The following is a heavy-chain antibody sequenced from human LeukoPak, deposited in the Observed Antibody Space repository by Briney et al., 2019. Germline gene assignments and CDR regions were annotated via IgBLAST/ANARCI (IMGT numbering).Heavy chain of an antibody. D-gene: IGHD3-22*01. Sequence: QPGGSLRLSCAASGFTFSSYAMSWVRQAPGKGLEWVSSISGSGGTTYYADSVKGRFTISRDNSKKTLYLQMNSLRAEDTAVYYCAKDRYYDSSGYGYYYYYMDVWGKGTTVTVSS. J-gene: IGHJ6*03. CDR1: GFTFSSYA. CDR2: ISGSGGTT. V-gene: IGHV3-23*01. CDR3: AKDRYYDSSGYGYYYYYMDV.